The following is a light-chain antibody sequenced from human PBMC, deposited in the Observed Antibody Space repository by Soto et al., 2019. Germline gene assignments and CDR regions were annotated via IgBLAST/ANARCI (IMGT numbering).Light chain of an antibody. CDR1: QDISSY. CDR2: AAS. Sequence: DIQMTQSPSSLSASVGDSVTITCRASQDISSYLNWYQQKPGKAPKLLIYAASTLHSGVPSRFSGSESGTDFTLTISSLQPEDFATYYCQQTYRTLLTFGPGTKVDFK. J-gene: IGKJ3*01. CDR3: QQTYRTLLT. V-gene: IGKV1-39*01.